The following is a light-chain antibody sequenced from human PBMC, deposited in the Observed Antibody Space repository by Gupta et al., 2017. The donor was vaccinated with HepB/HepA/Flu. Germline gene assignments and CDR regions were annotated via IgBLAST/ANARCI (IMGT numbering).Light chain of an antibody. CDR1: QSISDW. CDR2: RAS. V-gene: IGKV1-5*03. J-gene: IGKJ1*01. CDR3: QEVSGSSWT. Sequence: DIQMTQFPSTLSASVGDRVTIPCRASQSISDWLAWYQQKPGKAPNLLIYRASTLESGVASRFSGSGSGTEFTLTISSLQPDDFANYYCQEVSGSSWTFGQGTKVEIK.